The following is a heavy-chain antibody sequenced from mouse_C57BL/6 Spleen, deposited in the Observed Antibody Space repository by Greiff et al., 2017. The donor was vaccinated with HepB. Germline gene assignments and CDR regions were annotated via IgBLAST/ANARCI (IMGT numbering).Heavy chain of an antibody. Sequence: EVKLQESGPVLVKPGASVKMSCKASGYTFTDYYMNWVKQSHGKSLEWIGVINPYNGGTSYNQKFKGKATLTVDKSSSTAYMELNSLTSEDSAVYYCARDAQATGAMDYWGQGTSVTVSS. J-gene: IGHJ4*01. V-gene: IGHV1-19*01. CDR3: ARDAQATGAMDY. CDR1: GYTFTDYY. CDR2: INPYNGGT. D-gene: IGHD3-2*02.